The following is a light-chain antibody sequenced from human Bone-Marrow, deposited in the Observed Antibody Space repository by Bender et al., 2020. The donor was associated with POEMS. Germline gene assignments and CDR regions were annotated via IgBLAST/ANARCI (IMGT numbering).Light chain of an antibody. CDR2: DND. CDR3: ATSDVSRDFDVL. J-gene: IGLJ3*02. CDR1: NSNFENNF. Sequence: QSVLTQPPSMSAAPGQKVTIPCSGSNSNFENNFVSWYQQLPGTAPKLIIHDNDQRPSGIPDRFSGSKSGAAATLGITGLQTDDEADYYCATSDVSRDFDVLFGGGTKLTVL. V-gene: IGLV1-51*01.